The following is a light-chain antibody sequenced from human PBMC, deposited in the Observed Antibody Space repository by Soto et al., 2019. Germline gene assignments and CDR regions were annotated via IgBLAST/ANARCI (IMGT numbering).Light chain of an antibody. CDR3: GTWDSSLSAVV. CDR1: TSNMGSNY. V-gene: IGLV1-51*01. J-gene: IGLJ2*01. CDR2: END. Sequence: QSVLTQPTSVSAAPGQKVTISCSGSTSNMGSNYLSWYQQLPGKAPKLLIYENDKRPSGIPARFSGSKSGTSATLGITGLQTGDEADYYCGTWDSSLSAVVFGGGTKLTVL.